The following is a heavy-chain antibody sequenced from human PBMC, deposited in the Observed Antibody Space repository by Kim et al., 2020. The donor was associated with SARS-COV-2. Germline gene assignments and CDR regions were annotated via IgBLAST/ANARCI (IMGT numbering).Heavy chain of an antibody. V-gene: IGHV3-13*04. CDR3: ARSHGSWGGRGYFDY. CDR1: GFTFSSYD. CDR2: IGTAGDT. J-gene: IGHJ4*02. Sequence: GGSLRLSCAASGFTFSSYDMHWVRQATGKGLEWVSAIGTAGDTYYPGSVKGRFTISRENAKNSLYLQMNSLRAGDTAVYYCARSHGSWGGRGYFDYWGQGTLVTVSS. D-gene: IGHD1-26*01.